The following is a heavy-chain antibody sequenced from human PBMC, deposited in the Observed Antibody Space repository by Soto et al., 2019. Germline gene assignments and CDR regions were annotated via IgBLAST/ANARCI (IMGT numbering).Heavy chain of an antibody. CDR1: GFSLSVSEVG. CDR3: AHTDYAGGGSNYGMDV. CDR2: IYWDDDK. J-gene: IGHJ6*02. Sequence: QITLKESGPTLVKPTQTLTLTCTFSGFSLSVSEVGVGCIRQPPGKALEWLALIYWDDDKRYSPSLRSRLTITKDTSKNQVVPTMTNMDPVDTATYYCAHTDYAGGGSNYGMDVWGQGITVTVSS. V-gene: IGHV2-5*02. D-gene: IGHD4-17*01.